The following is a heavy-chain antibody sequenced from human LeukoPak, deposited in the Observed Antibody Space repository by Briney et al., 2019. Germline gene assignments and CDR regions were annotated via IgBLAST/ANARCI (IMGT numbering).Heavy chain of an antibody. J-gene: IGHJ6*02. CDR2: IYTSGST. CDR1: GGSISSHY. Sequence: SETLSLTCTVSGGSISSHYWSWIRQPAGKGLEWIGRIYTSGSTNYNPSLKSRVTMSVDTSKNQFSLKLSSVTAADTAVYYCARDGLDDILNYYYGMDVWGQGTTVTVSS. V-gene: IGHV4-4*07. CDR3: ARDGLDDILNYYYGMDV. D-gene: IGHD3-9*01.